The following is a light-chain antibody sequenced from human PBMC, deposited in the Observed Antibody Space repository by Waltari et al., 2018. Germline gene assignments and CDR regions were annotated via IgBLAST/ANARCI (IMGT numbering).Light chain of an antibody. CDR2: VGTGGIVG. V-gene: IGLV9-49*01. CDR1: SGYSNYK. CDR3: GAYHGSGSNFVYV. J-gene: IGLJ1*01. Sequence: QPVLTQPPSASASLGASVTLTCTLSSGYSNYKVDWYQQRPGKGPRFVMRVGTGGIVGSKGDGIPDRFSVLGSGLIRYLTIKNIQEEDESDYHCGAYHGSGSNFVYVFGTGTKVTVL.